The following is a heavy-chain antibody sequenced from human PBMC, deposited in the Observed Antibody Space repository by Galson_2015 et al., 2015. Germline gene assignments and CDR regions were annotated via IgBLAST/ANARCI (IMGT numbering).Heavy chain of an antibody. CDR1: GYTFTSYA. V-gene: IGHV1-3*01. D-gene: IGHD3-9*01. CDR2: INAGNGNT. J-gene: IGHJ4*02. CDR3: AVSYYDILTGYLGRRFDY. Sequence: SVKVSCKASGYTFTSYAMHWVRQAPGQRLEWMGWINAGNGNTKYSQKFQGRVTITRDTSASTAYMELSSLRSEDTAAYYCAVSYYDILTGYLGRRFDYWGQGTLVTVSS.